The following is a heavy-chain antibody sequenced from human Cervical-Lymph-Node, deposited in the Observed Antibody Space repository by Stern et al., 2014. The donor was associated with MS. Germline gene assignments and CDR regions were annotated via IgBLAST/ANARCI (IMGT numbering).Heavy chain of an antibody. V-gene: IGHV2-5*02. Sequence: QVTLRESGPTLVKPTQTLTLTCTFSGFSLNTSGEGVAWIRQPPGKALEWLAVIYWDADERSSPSLNSRITFTKDTSKNQVVLTMANMDPVDTGTYYCAHTTVTFDEAYGLDVWGQGTTVTVSS. J-gene: IGHJ6*02. CDR1: GFSLNTSGEG. CDR3: AHTTVTFDEAYGLDV. CDR2: IYWDADE. D-gene: IGHD4-17*01.